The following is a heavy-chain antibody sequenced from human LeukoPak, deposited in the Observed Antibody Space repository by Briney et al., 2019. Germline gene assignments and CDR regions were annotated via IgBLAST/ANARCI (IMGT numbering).Heavy chain of an antibody. CDR1: GFTFSSYA. Sequence: GGSLRLSCAASGFTFSSYAMNWVRQAPGKGLEWVSAICSNDNNTYYANSVKGRFTISRDNSKNTLYLQMNSLRAEDSAVYFCARDSASIAAAVYWYFDLWGRGTLVTVSS. J-gene: IGHJ2*01. CDR2: ICSNDNNT. V-gene: IGHV3-23*01. D-gene: IGHD6-13*01. CDR3: ARDSASIAAAVYWYFDL.